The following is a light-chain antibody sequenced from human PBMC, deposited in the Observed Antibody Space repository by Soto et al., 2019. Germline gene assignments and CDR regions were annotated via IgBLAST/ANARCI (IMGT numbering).Light chain of an antibody. CDR2: DAS. CDR3: QQRGNWPQT. J-gene: IGKJ3*01. Sequence: EIVLTQSPATLSLSPGERATLSCRASQSVRSYLAWYQQKPGQTPRLLIYDASNSATGIPARFSGSGFGTDFTLTISSLEPEDFEVYYCQQRGNWPQTFGPGTKVDI. CDR1: QSVRSY. V-gene: IGKV3-11*01.